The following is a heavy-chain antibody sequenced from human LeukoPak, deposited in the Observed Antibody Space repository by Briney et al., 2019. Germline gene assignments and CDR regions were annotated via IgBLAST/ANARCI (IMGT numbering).Heavy chain of an antibody. CDR1: GGSISSYY. Sequence: SETLSLTCTVSGGSISSYYWSWIRQPPGKGLEWIGYIYYSGSTDYNPSLKSRVTISVDTSKNQVSLKLSSLTAADTAVYYCARGYVGAFDIWGQGTMVTVSS. CDR3: ARGYVGAFDI. D-gene: IGHD1-26*01. CDR2: IYYSGST. J-gene: IGHJ3*02. V-gene: IGHV4-59*01.